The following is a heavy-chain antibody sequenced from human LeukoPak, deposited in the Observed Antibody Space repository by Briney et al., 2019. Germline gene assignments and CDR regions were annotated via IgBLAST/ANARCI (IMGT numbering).Heavy chain of an antibody. Sequence: PSETLSLTCTVSGGPISSSSYYWGWIRQPPGKGLEWIGSIYYSGSTYDNPSLKSRVTISVDTSKNQFSLKLSSVTAEDTAVYYCARRGAEWGLPYFDYWGQGTLVTVSS. D-gene: IGHD1-26*01. J-gene: IGHJ4*02. CDR3: ARRGAEWGLPYFDY. CDR1: GGPISSSSYY. V-gene: IGHV4-39*01. CDR2: IYYSGST.